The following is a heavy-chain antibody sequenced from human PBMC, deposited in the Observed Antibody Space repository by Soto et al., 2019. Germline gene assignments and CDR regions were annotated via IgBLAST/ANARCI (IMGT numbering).Heavy chain of an antibody. CDR2: IDWDDDK. D-gene: IGHD3-22*01. CDR1: GFSLSTSGMC. Sequence: SGPTLVNPTQTLTLTCTFSGFSLSTSGMCVSWIRQPPGKALEWLALIDWDDDKYYSTSLKTRLTISKDTSKNQVVLTMTNMDPVDTATYYCARITNYYDSSGYRYVDYWGQGTLVTVSS. V-gene: IGHV2-70*01. J-gene: IGHJ4*02. CDR3: ARITNYYDSSGYRYVDY.